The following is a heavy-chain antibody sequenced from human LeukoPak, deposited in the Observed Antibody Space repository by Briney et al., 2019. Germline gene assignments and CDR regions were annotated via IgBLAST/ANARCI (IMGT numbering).Heavy chain of an antibody. CDR2: ISHSGSS. V-gene: IGHV4-38-2*02. Sequence: SETLSLTCAVSGYSISSGYFWAWIRPPPGKGLEWIGSISHSGSSYSKPSLKSRVIISVDTSNNQFSLKLTSVTAADTATYYCARDGYYYDGSFEYWGLGIRVAVSS. CDR3: ARDGYYYDGSFEY. D-gene: IGHD3-22*01. CDR1: GYSISSGYF. J-gene: IGHJ4*02.